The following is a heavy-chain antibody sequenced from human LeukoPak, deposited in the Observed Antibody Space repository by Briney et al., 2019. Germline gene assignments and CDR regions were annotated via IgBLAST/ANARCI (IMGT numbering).Heavy chain of an antibody. D-gene: IGHD6-13*01. CDR2: INPNSGGT. V-gene: IGHV1-2*02. CDR3: ARTGGYSSSWSDY. J-gene: IGHJ4*02. Sequence: ASVKVSFTASGYTFTGYYMHWVRQAPGQGLEWVGWINPNSGGTNYAQKFQGRVTMTRDTSISTAYMELSRLRSDDTAVYYCARTGGYSSSWSDYWGQGTLVTVSS. CDR1: GYTFTGYY.